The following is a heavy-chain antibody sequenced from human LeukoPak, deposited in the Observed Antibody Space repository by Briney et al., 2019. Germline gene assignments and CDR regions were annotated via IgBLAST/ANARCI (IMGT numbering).Heavy chain of an antibody. CDR1: GYTFTNND. CDR3: ARGVTSDY. Sequence: ASVKVSCKASGYTFTNNDINWVRQATGQGLEWLGWMNPNSGNTGYAQKFQGRVTMTRNTSISTAYLELSSLRSEDTGIYYCARGVTSDYWGQGTLVTVSS. CDR2: MNPNSGNT. J-gene: IGHJ4*02. V-gene: IGHV1-8*01.